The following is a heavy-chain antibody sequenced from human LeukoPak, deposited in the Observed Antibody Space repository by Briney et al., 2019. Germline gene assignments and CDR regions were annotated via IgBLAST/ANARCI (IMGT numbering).Heavy chain of an antibody. D-gene: IGHD6-19*01. Sequence: VASVKVSCKASGYTFTSYYMHWVRQAPGQGLEWMGIINPSGGSTSYAQKFQGRVTMTRDTSTSTVYMELSSLRSEDTAVYYCARDLREQQWLVQEKSYSYYGMDVWGQGTTVTVSS. J-gene: IGHJ6*02. CDR2: INPSGGST. V-gene: IGHV1-46*01. CDR1: GYTFTSYY. CDR3: ARDLREQQWLVQEKSYSYYGMDV.